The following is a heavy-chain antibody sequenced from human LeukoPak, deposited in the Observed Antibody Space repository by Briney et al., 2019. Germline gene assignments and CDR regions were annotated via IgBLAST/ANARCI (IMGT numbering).Heavy chain of an antibody. D-gene: IGHD1-26*01. CDR1: GFSVSSNY. V-gene: IGHV3-66*01. CDR2: MYTGGNT. J-gene: IGHJ6*03. Sequence: GGSLRLSCAASGFSVSSNYMSWVRQAPGKGLEWVSVMYTGGNTYYADSVKGRFTISRDKSKNTLYLQMNNLRAEDTAVYYCAGYGGSYPYYMDVWGKGTTVT. CDR3: AGYGGSYPYYMDV.